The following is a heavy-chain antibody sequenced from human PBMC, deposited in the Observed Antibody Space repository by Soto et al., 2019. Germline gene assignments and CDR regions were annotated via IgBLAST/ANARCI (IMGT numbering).Heavy chain of an antibody. J-gene: IGHJ5*02. CDR1: GGTFSSYA. Sequence: SVKVSCKASGGTFSSYAIIWVRQAPGQGLEWMGGIIPIFGTANYAQKFQGRVTITADESTSTAYMELSSLRSEDTAVYYCARGYSDNESQYYYDSSGYYNWFDPWGQGTLVTVSS. V-gene: IGHV1-69*13. D-gene: IGHD3-22*01. CDR2: IIPIFGTA. CDR3: ARGYSDNESQYYYDSSGYYNWFDP.